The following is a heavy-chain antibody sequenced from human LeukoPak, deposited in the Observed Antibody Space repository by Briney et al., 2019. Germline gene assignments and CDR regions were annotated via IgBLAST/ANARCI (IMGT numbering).Heavy chain of an antibody. V-gene: IGHV1-2*02. CDR1: GYTFTGYY. D-gene: IGHD2-2*02. CDR2: INPNSGGT. CDR3: ARVPVVVPAAISPGGAFDI. Sequence: ASVKVSCKASGYTFTGYYMHWVRQAPGQGLEWMGWINPNSGGTNYAQKFQGRVTITADESTSTAYMELSSLRSEDTAVYYCARVPVVVPAAISPGGAFDIWGQGTMVTVSS. J-gene: IGHJ3*02.